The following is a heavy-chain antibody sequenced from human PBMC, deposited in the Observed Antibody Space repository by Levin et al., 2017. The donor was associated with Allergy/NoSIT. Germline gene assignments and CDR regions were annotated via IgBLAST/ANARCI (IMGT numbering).Heavy chain of an antibody. CDR1: GFTFSSYA. Sequence: ASVKVSCAASGFTFSSYAMSWVRQAPGKGLEWVSAISGSGGSTYYADSVKGRFTISRDNSKNTLYLQMNSLRAEDTAVYYCAKDPDIVATTVFDYWGQGTLVTVSS. CDR3: AKDPDIVATTVFDY. V-gene: IGHV3-23*01. J-gene: IGHJ4*02. CDR2: ISGSGGST. D-gene: IGHD5-12*01.